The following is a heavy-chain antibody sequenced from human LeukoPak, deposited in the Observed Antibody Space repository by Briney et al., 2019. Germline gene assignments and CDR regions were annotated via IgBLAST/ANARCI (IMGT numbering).Heavy chain of an antibody. J-gene: IGHJ3*01. V-gene: IGHV3-74*01. CDR1: GLTFSNYW. CDR2: IKSDGRST. D-gene: IGHD2-2*01. Sequence: QPGGSLRLSCAASGLTFSNYWMHWVRHATGGGLVWVSYIKSDGRSTTYADSVKGRFTITRDNAKNTQYLQMNSRRAEDTAVYYCARGGVWSSSNCRGPFDVWGQGTMVTVSS. CDR3: ARGGVWSSSNCRGPFDV.